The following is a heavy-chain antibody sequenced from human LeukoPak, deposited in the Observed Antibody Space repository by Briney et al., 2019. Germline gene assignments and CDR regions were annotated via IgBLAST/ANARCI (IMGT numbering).Heavy chain of an antibody. CDR3: SKDSSGSYDAFDI. CDR2: ISSSSSYI. CDR1: GFTFSSYS. V-gene: IGHV3-21*04. J-gene: IGHJ3*02. Sequence: GGSLRLSCAASGFTFSSYSMNWVRQAPGKGLEWVSSISSSSSYIYYADSVKGRFTISRDNATNSLYLQLNSLRAEDTAVYYCSKDSSGSYDAFDIWGQGTMVTVSS. D-gene: IGHD3-22*01.